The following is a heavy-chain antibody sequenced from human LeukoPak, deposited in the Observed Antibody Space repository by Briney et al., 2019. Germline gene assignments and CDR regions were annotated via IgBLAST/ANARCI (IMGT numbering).Heavy chain of an antibody. V-gene: IGHV1-69*13. CDR1: GGTFSSYA. J-gene: IGHJ4*02. D-gene: IGHD3-3*01. CDR3: ARGKRITIFGVVTTAVYFDY. Sequence: ASVKVSCKASGGTFSSYAISWVRQAPGQGLEWMGGIIPIFGTANYAQKFQGRVTITADESTSTAYMELSSLRSEDTAVYYCARGKRITIFGVVTTAVYFDYWGQGTRVTVSS. CDR2: IIPIFGTA.